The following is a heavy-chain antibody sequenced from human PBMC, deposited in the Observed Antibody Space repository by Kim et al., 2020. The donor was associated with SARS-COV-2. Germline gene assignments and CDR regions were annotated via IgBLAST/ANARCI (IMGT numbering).Heavy chain of an antibody. CDR3: AYGSGII. D-gene: IGHD3-10*01. Sequence: GGSLRLSCAASTLTFSNTWMSWVRQAPGKGLEWVANIKRDGSEKYFVDSVKGRFTISKDDAKNSLYLQMNSLRAEDTAVYYSAYGSGIIWGQGTPVTVPS. J-gene: IGHJ4*02. CDR2: IKRDGSEK. CDR1: TLTFSNTW. V-gene: IGHV3-7*03.